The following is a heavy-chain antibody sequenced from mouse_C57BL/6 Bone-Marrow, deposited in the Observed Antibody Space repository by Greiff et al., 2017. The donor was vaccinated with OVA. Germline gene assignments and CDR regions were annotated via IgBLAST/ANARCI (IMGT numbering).Heavy chain of an antibody. CDR1: GYTFTTYW. J-gene: IGHJ1*03. CDR3: AIYCCGLYLYFEY. Sequence: QVQLQQPGAELVRPGTSVKMSCKASGYTFTTYWMHWVQQRPGQSLEWIGVFAPSDIYINYNQKFKGRATLTVDTSSSTAYMHLSRLTSEDSAVYYCAIYCCGLYLYFEYWGKAPTVT. D-gene: IGHD2-1*01. CDR2: FAPSDIYI. V-gene: IGHV1-59*01.